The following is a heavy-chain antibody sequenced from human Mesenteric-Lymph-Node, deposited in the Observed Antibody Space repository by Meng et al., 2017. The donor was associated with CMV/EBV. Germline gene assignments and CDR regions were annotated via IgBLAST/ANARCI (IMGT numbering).Heavy chain of an antibody. CDR3: ARDRYYDSNYGMDV. J-gene: IGHJ6*02. V-gene: IGHV4-61*08. CDR2: IYYSGST. Sequence: SETLSLTCTVSGGSVSSGDYYWSWIRQPPGKGLEWIGYIYYSGSTNYNPPLKSRVTISVDTSKNQFSLKLSSVTAADTAVYYCARDRYYDSNYGMDVWGPGTTVTVSS. D-gene: IGHD3-22*01. CDR1: GGSVSSGDYY.